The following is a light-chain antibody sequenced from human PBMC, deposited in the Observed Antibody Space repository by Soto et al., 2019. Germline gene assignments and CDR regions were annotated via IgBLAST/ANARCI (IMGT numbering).Light chain of an antibody. CDR1: SGSVSTSYY. Sequence: QTVVPQEPSFSVSPGRTVTLTCGLSSGSVSTSYYPSWYQQTPGQAPRTLIYSTNTRSSGVPDRFSGSILGNKAALTITGVQADDESDYYCVLYMGSGISVFGGGTKVTVL. J-gene: IGLJ3*02. CDR3: VLYMGSGISV. V-gene: IGLV8-61*01. CDR2: STN.